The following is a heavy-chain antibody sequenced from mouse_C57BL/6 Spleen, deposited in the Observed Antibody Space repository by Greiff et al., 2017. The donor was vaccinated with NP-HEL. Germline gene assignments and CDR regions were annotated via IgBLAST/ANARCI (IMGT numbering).Heavy chain of an antibody. CDR2: IYPGDGDT. CDR1: GYAFSSSW. J-gene: IGHJ2*01. Sequence: VQLQQSGPELVKPGASVKISCKASGYAFSSSWMNWVKQRPGKGLEWIGRIYPGDGDTNYNGKFKGKATLTADKSSSTAYMQLSSLTSEDSAVYFGARSDYGSSYGYWGQGTTRTVSS. V-gene: IGHV1-82*01. D-gene: IGHD1-1*01. CDR3: ARSDYGSSYGY.